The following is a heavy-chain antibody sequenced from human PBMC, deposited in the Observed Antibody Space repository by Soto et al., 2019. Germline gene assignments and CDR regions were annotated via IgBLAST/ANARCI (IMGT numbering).Heavy chain of an antibody. Sequence: PSETLSLTCTVSGGSISSGGYYWSWIRQHPGKGLEWIGYIYYSGSTYYNPSLKSRVTISVDTSKNQFSLKLSSVTAADTAVYYCARSRRVQYCSSTSCYPNWFDPWGQGTLVTVSS. CDR2: IYYSGST. D-gene: IGHD2-2*01. J-gene: IGHJ5*02. CDR3: ARSRRVQYCSSTSCYPNWFDP. CDR1: GGSISSGGYY. V-gene: IGHV4-31*03.